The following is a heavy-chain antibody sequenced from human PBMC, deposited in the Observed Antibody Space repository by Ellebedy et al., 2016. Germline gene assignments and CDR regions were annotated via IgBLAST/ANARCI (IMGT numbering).Heavy chain of an antibody. V-gene: IGHV3-30*18. J-gene: IGHJ4*02. CDR2: ISYDGSNK. Sequence: GGSLRLXXAASGFTFSSYGMHWVRQAPGKGLEWVAVISYDGSNKYYADSVKGRFTISRDNSKNTLYLQMNSLRAEDTAVYYCAKGGSSSWTELDYWGQGTLVTVSS. D-gene: IGHD6-13*01. CDR3: AKGGSSSWTELDY. CDR1: GFTFSSYG.